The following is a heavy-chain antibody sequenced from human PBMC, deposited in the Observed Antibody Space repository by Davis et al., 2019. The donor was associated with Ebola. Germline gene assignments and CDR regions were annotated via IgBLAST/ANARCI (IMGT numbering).Heavy chain of an antibody. CDR3: ARGVRGSGNYFNY. D-gene: IGHD3-10*01. CDR1: GASFNDYY. CDR2: INHSGSI. J-gene: IGHJ4*02. V-gene: IGHV4-34*01. Sequence: PSETLSLTCAVYGASFNDYYWTWIRQPPGKGLEWIGEINHSGSINYNPSLKSRVTISIDTSKNQFSLKLNSVTAADTAVYFCARGVRGSGNYFNYWGEGTLVTVSS.